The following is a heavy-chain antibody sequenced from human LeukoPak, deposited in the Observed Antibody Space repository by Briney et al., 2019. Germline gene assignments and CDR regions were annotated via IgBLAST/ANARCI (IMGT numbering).Heavy chain of an antibody. J-gene: IGHJ4*02. V-gene: IGHV3-11*01. CDR1: GFPFSDYY. CDR3: ARVGGARDY. Sequence: GSLRLSCAASGFPFSDYYMGWIRQAPGRGLEWVSYISSSGSTIYYADSVQGRFTISRGNAKNSFFLQMNNLRAEDTAVYYCARVGGARDYWGQGTLVTVSS. D-gene: IGHD1-26*01. CDR2: ISSSGSTI.